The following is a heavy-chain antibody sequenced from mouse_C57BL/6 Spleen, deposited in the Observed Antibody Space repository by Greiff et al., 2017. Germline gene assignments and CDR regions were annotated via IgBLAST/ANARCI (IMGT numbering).Heavy chain of an antibody. J-gene: IGHJ1*03. CDR3: APYFDG. CDR2: IDPSDSYT. V-gene: IGHV1-50*01. Sequence: VQLQQPGAELVKPGASVKLSCKASGYTFTSYWMQWVKQRPGQGLEWIGEIDPSDSYTNYNQKFKGKATLTVDTSSSTAYMQLSSLTSEDSAVYYCAPYFDGWGTGTTVTVSS. CDR1: GYTFTSYW.